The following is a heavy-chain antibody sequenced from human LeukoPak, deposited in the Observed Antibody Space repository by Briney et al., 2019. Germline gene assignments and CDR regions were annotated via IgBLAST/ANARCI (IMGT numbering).Heavy chain of an antibody. Sequence: SVKASCKASGGTFSSYAISWVRQAPGQGLEWMGRIIPILGIANYAQKFQGRVSITADKSTSTAYMELSSLRSEDTAVYYCARGSSSLYLFDYWGQGTLVTVSS. CDR3: ARGSSSLYLFDY. V-gene: IGHV1-69*04. CDR2: IIPILGIA. CDR1: GGTFSSYA. J-gene: IGHJ4*02. D-gene: IGHD6-13*01.